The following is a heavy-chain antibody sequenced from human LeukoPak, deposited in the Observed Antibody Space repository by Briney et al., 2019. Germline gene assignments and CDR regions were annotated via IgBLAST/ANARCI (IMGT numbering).Heavy chain of an antibody. J-gene: IGHJ4*02. Sequence: GGSLRLSCAASGFTFSSYWMHWVRQAPGKGLEWVAVISYDGSKKYDADSVRGRFTISRDNPKNTLYLQMSNLRADDTAVYYCARLPGYCSSSNCHKMTIPFDYWGQGTLVIVSS. V-gene: IGHV3-30-3*01. CDR2: ISYDGSKK. D-gene: IGHD2-2*01. CDR3: ARLPGYCSSSNCHKMTIPFDY. CDR1: GFTFSSYW.